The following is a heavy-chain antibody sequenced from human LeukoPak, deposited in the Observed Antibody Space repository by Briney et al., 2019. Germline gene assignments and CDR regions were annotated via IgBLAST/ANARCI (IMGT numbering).Heavy chain of an antibody. V-gene: IGHV3-53*01. J-gene: IGHJ4*02. CDR1: GFTFNSYT. Sequence: QSGGSLRLSCAASGFTFNSYTMHWVRQAPGKRLEWVSVLYTGGGTDHADSVKGRFTISRDNSKNTLSLQMNSLRVEDTAIYYCTRSGYRHPYHFDSWGQGTLVIVSS. D-gene: IGHD3-22*01. CDR3: TRSGYRHPYHFDS. CDR2: LYTGGGT.